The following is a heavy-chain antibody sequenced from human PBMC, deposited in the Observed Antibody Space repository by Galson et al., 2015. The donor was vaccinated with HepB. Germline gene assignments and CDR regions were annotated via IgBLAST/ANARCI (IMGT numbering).Heavy chain of an antibody. V-gene: IGHV1-69*13. CDR3: ARRVSSGWYYFDY. CDR1: GGKGSSYA. J-gene: IGHJ4*02. D-gene: IGHD6-19*01. CDR2: IIPIFGTA. Sequence: SGKGEGKEGGGKGSSYAISWVRQAPGQGLEWMGGIIPIFGTANYAQKFQGRVTITADESTSTAYLQWSSLKASDTAMYYCARRVSSGWYYFDYWGQGTLVTVSS.